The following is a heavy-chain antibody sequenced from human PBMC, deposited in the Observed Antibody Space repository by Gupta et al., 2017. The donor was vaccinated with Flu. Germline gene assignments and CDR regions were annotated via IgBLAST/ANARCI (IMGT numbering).Heavy chain of an antibody. J-gene: IGHJ4*02. CDR1: GGTCIDYA. D-gene: IGHD2-15*01. CDR3: AREFCSGGTCYFFAD. Sequence: GGTCIDYALAWVRQAPGHGLEWMGNIIPPFGSPNYAQKFRDRVIITADESTNTVYLELSSLSFEDTALYYCAREFCSGGTCYFFADWGQGTLVTVSS. CDR2: IIPPFGSP. V-gene: IGHV1-69*15.